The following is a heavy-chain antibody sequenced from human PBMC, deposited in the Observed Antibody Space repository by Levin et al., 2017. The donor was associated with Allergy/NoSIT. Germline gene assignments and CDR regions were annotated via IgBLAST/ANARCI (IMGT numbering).Heavy chain of an antibody. CDR3: AGSIMITFGGANLFDY. CDR2: IIPIFGTA. D-gene: IGHD3-16*01. CDR1: GGTFSSYA. V-gene: IGHV1-69*01. Sequence: KISCKASGGTFSSYAISWVRQAPGQGLEWMGGIIPIFGTANYAQKFQGRVTITADESTSTAYMELSSLRSEDTAVYYCAGSIMITFGGANLFDYWGQGTLVTVSS. J-gene: IGHJ4*02.